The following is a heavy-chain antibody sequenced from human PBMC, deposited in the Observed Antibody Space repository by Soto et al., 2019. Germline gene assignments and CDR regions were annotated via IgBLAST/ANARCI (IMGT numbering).Heavy chain of an antibody. J-gene: IGHJ6*02. CDR1: GGTFSSYA. CDR3: ARGDPKIAAAGLYYYGMDV. D-gene: IGHD6-13*01. V-gene: IGHV1-69*13. CDR2: IIPIFGTA. Sequence: SVKVSCKASGGTFSSYAITWVRQAPGQGLEWMGGIIPIFGTANYAQKFQGRVTITADESTSTAYMELSSLRSEGTAVYYCARGDPKIAAAGLYYYGMDVWGQGTTVTVSS.